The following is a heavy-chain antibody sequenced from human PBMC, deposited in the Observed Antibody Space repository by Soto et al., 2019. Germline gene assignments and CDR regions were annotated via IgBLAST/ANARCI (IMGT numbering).Heavy chain of an antibody. CDR1: GWSFSGYY. J-gene: IGHJ5*02. CDR3: ARALSYCTIGLCYNDSDWFDP. Sequence: PSETLCLTCAVSGWSFSGYYWRWIRQPPGKGLEWVGEINHSGSTTYNTSLKSRVTLSGDTSKNQFSLKLSSVTAADTAVYYCARALSYCTIGLCYNDSDWFDPWGQGTLVTVSS. V-gene: IGHV4-34*01. D-gene: IGHD2-8*01. CDR2: INHSGST.